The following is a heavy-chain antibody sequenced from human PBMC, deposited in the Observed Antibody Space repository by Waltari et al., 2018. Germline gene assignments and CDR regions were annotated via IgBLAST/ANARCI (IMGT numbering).Heavy chain of an antibody. CDR2: VQHTGNT. D-gene: IGHD4-17*01. Sequence: QVQLQESGPGLVKPSGTLSLTCAVSGASISNNNWWSWVRQSPGKGLEWVGEVQHTGNTNYNPSLKSRVTMSVDKSKNQFSLKLNSVTAADTAVYYCARDTSTVTTDLFDSWGRGTLVSV. J-gene: IGHJ4*02. CDR3: ARDTSTVTTDLFDS. CDR1: GASISNNNW. V-gene: IGHV4-4*02.